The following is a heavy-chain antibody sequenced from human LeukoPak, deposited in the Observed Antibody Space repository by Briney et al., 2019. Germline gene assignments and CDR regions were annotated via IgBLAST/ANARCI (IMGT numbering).Heavy chain of an antibody. Sequence: GGSLRLSCAASGFIVSSNYMTWIRQAPGRGLEWVAVVYTGGNAHYADSGKGRFTIARDKNTLYLQMNSLRREDTAVYYCATLPITVQDYYYGMDVWGQGITVTVSS. V-gene: IGHV3-66*02. D-gene: IGHD3-3*01. CDR2: VYTGGNA. J-gene: IGHJ6*02. CDR1: GFIVSSNY. CDR3: ATLPITVQDYYYGMDV.